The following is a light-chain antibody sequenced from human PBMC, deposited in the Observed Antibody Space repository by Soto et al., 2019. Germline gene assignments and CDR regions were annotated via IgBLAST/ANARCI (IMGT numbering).Light chain of an antibody. Sequence: IVLTQSPATLSLSPGERATLSCRASQSVSSFLAWYQQKPGQAPRLLIYDASNRATGIPARFSGSGSGTDFTLTISRLEPEDSAVYYCQQYGSSRTFGQGTKVDIK. CDR2: DAS. J-gene: IGKJ1*01. CDR1: QSVSSF. CDR3: QQYGSSRT. V-gene: IGKV3-11*01.